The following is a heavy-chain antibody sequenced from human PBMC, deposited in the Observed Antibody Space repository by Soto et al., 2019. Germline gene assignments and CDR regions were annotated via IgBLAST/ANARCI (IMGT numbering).Heavy chain of an antibody. V-gene: IGHV4-4*02. Sequence: SETLSLTCAVSSGSISSSNWWSWVRQPPGKGLEWIGEIYHSGSTNYNPSLKSRVTISVDKSKNQFSLKLSSVTAADTAVYYCARDQAVAGIDAFDIWGQGTMVTVSS. CDR1: SGSISSSNW. J-gene: IGHJ3*02. D-gene: IGHD6-19*01. CDR3: ARDQAVAGIDAFDI. CDR2: IYHSGST.